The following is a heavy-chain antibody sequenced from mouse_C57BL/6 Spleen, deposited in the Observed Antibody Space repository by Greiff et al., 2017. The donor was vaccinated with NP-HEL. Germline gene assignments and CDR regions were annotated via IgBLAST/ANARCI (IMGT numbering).Heavy chain of an antibody. V-gene: IGHV1-64*01. J-gene: IGHJ1*03. Sequence: QVQLQQPGAELVKPGASVKLSCKASGYTFTSYWMHWVKQRPGQGLEWIGMIHPNSGSTNYNEKFKSKATLTVDKSSSTAYMQLSSLTSEDSAVYDCARGANWEYFDVWGTGTTVTVSS. CDR3: ARGANWEYFDV. D-gene: IGHD4-1*01. CDR2: IHPNSGST. CDR1: GYTFTSYW.